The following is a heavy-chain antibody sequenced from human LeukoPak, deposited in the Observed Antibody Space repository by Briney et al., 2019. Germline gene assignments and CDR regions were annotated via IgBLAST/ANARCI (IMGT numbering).Heavy chain of an antibody. D-gene: IGHD3-10*01. CDR1: GGSISSYY. CDR2: IYYSGST. Sequence: SSETLSLTCTVSGGSISSYYWSWIRQPPGKGLEWIGYIYYSGSTNYNPSLKSRVTISVDTSKNQFSLKLSSVTAADTAVYYCAREVRGVIRWNWFDPWGQGTLVTGSS. V-gene: IGHV4-59*01. CDR3: AREVRGVIRWNWFDP. J-gene: IGHJ5*02.